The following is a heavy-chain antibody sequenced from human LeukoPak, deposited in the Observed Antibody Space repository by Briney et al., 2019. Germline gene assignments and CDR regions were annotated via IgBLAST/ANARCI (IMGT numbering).Heavy chain of an antibody. Sequence: PSETLSLTCTVSGGSISSYYWSWIRQPAGKGLEWIGRIYTSGSTNYNPSLKSRVTMSVDTSKNQFSLKLSSVTAADTAVYYCARARYSSSWYPYYFDYWGQGTLVTVSS. CDR1: GGSISSYY. V-gene: IGHV4-4*07. CDR2: IYTSGST. CDR3: ARARYSSSWYPYYFDY. D-gene: IGHD6-13*01. J-gene: IGHJ4*02.